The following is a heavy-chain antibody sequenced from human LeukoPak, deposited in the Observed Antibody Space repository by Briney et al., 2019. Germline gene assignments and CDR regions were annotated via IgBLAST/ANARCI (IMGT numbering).Heavy chain of an antibody. D-gene: IGHD6-13*01. CDR3: ARDSSSYGSYSSSWYPYDY. Sequence: SVTVSCKASGYAFTSYDIHWVRQAPGQGLEWMGGIIPIFGTANYAQKFQGRVTITADESTSTAYMELSSLRSEDTAVYYCARDSSSYGSYSSSWYPYDYWGQGTLVTVSS. V-gene: IGHV1-69*13. CDR1: GYAFTSYD. J-gene: IGHJ4*02. CDR2: IIPIFGTA.